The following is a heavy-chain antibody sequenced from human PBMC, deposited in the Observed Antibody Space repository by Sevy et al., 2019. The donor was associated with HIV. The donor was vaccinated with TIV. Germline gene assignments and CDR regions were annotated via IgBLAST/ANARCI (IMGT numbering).Heavy chain of an antibody. Sequence: ASVKVSCKASGYTFTSYYMHWVRQAPGQGLECMGIINPSGGSTSYAQKFQGRVTMTRDTSTSTVYMELSSLRSEDTAVYYCARDITMVQGVIIRPSNYGMDVWGQGTTVTVSS. D-gene: IGHD3-10*01. CDR1: GYTFTSYY. V-gene: IGHV1-46*03. CDR3: ARDITMVQGVIIRPSNYGMDV. CDR2: INPSGGST. J-gene: IGHJ6*02.